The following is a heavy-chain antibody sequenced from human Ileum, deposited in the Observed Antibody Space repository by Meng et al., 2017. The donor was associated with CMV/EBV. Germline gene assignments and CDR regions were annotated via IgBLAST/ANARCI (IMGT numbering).Heavy chain of an antibody. Sequence: CQASGYTFTDYYSHWMRQAPGQGFEWMGWINPYISATEFAQKFQGRVSMTRDTSTGTAYMDLSRLTSDDTAVYYCARGPNTAAFDYWGQGTLVTVSS. D-gene: IGHD5-18*01. CDR2: INPYISAT. V-gene: IGHV1-2*02. CDR1: GYTFTDYY. CDR3: ARGPNTAAFDY. J-gene: IGHJ4*02.